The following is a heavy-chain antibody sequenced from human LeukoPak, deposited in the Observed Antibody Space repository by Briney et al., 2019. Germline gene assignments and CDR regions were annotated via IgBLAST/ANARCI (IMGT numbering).Heavy chain of an antibody. J-gene: IGHJ6*02. CDR3: ARSPYCSGGSCFHYYYYYGMDV. Sequence: PGGSLRLSCAVSGFTFSSYAMSWVRQAPGKGLEWVSCIYGSAGTTQYADSVKGRFTISRDKSKNTLYLQMNSLRAEDTAVYYCARSPYCSGGSCFHYYYYYGMDVWGQGTTVTVSS. D-gene: IGHD2-15*01. V-gene: IGHV3-23*01. CDR2: IYGSAGTT. CDR1: GFTFSSYA.